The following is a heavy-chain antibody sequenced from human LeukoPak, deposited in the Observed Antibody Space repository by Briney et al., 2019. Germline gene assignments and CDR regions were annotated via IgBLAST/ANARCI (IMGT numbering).Heavy chain of an antibody. Sequence: GGSLRLSCAASGFTFSNAWMSWVRQPPGKGLEWVGRIKSKTDGGTTDYAAPVKSRFTISRDDSKNTLYPQISSLKTEDTAVYYCHTPQTILTGYDYDGMDVWGQGTTVTVSS. CDR2: IKSKTDGGTT. V-gene: IGHV3-15*01. D-gene: IGHD3-9*01. J-gene: IGHJ6*02. CDR3: HTPQTILTGYDYDGMDV. CDR1: GFTFSNAW.